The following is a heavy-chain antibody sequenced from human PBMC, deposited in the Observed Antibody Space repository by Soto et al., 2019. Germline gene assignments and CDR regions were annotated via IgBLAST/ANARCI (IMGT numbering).Heavy chain of an antibody. CDR1: GYTFTSYY. J-gene: IGHJ6*03. CDR2: INPSGGST. V-gene: IGHV1-46*03. Sequence: ASVKVSCKASGYTFTSYYMHWVRQAPGQGLEWMGIINPSGGSTSYAQKFQGRVTMTRDTSTSTVYMELSSLRSEDTAVYYCARSLHLPQYYYYYMDVWGKGTTVTVSS. CDR3: ARSLHLPQYYYYYMDV. D-gene: IGHD3-16*02.